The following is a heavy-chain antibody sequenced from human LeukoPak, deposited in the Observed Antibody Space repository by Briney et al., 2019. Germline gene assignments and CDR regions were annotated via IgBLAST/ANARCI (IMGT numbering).Heavy chain of an antibody. Sequence: GGSLRLSCAASGFTFSSYAMSWVRQAPGKGLEWVSAISGSGGSTYYADSVKGRLTISRDNSKNTLYLQMNSLRVEDTAVYYCATPRYYYYYYGVDVWGQGTTVTVSS. CDR1: GFTFSSYA. CDR3: ATPRYYYYYYGVDV. CDR2: ISGSGGST. V-gene: IGHV3-23*01. J-gene: IGHJ6*02.